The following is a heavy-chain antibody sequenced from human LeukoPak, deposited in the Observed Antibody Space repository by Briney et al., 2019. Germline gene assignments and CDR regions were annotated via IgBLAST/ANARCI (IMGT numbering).Heavy chain of an antibody. Sequence: SETLSLTCAVYGGSFSGYYWSWIRQPPGKGLEWIGGINHSGSTNYNPSLKSRVTISVDTSKNQFSLKLSSVTAADTAVYYCARGFTYCSSTSCWGRSYYYYYMDVWGKGTTVTVSS. CDR3: ARGFTYCSSTSCWGRSYYYYYMDV. CDR2: INHSGST. J-gene: IGHJ6*03. V-gene: IGHV4-34*01. D-gene: IGHD2-2*01. CDR1: GGSFSGYY.